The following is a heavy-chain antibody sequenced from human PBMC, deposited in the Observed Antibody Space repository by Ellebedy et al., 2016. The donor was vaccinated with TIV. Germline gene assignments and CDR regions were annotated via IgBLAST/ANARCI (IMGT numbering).Heavy chain of an antibody. CDR3: ARGRGTITGTITDY. J-gene: IGHJ4*02. D-gene: IGHD1-20*01. V-gene: IGHV3-23*01. CDR1: GFTFSSYA. Sequence: PGGSLRLSCAASGFTFSSYAMSCVRPAQGKGLEWVSAISGSGCSIYYADSVKGRFTISIDNSKNTRYLQMNSLRAEDTAVYYCARGRGTITGTITDYWGQGTLVTVSS. CDR2: ISGSGCSI.